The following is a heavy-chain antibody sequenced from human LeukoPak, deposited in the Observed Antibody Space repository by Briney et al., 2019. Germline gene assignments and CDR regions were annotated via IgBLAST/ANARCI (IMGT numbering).Heavy chain of an antibody. CDR2: VSFDSYNE. V-gene: IGHV3-30*03. J-gene: IGHJ6*02. Sequence: GRSPRLSCAASGFTFNKYGMHWVRQAPGKGLEWVAVVSFDSYNEFYGDSVKGRFTISRDNSKNMVDLQMDSLRPEDTAVYFCVKGKWEDNHYYFGLDVWGQGTTVTVAS. CDR1: GFTFNKYG. D-gene: IGHD1-26*01. CDR3: VKGKWEDNHYYFGLDV.